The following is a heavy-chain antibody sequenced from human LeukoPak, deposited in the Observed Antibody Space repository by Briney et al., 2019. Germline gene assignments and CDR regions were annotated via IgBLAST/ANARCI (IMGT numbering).Heavy chain of an antibody. CDR1: GGTFSSYA. CDR3: ARAGRWLQSQIDY. Sequence: SVKVSCRASGGTFSSYAISWVRQAPGQGLEWMGGIIPIFGTANYAQKFQGRVTITADESTSTAYMELSSLRSEDTAVYYCARAGRWLQSQIDYWGQGTLVTVSS. CDR2: IIPIFGTA. J-gene: IGHJ4*02. D-gene: IGHD5-24*01. V-gene: IGHV1-69*13.